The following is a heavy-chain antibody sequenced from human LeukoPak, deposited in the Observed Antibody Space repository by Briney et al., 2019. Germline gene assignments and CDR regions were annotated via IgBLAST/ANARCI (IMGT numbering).Heavy chain of an antibody. V-gene: IGHV1-18*01. CDR3: ARDIKRSRARWENLGFDP. CDR2: ISAYNGNT. D-gene: IGHD1-14*01. J-gene: IGHJ5*02. Sequence: ASVKVSCKASGYTFTSYGISWVRQAPGQGLEWMGWISAYNGNTNYAQKFQGRVTMTTDTSTSTAYMELRSLRSDDTAMYHCARDIKRSRARWENLGFDPWGQGTLVTVSS. CDR1: GYTFTSYG.